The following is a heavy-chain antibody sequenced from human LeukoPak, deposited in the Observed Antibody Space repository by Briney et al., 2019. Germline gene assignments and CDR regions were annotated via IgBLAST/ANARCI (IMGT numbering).Heavy chain of an antibody. J-gene: IGHJ3*02. Sequence: ASVKVSCKASGGTFSSYAISWVRQAPGQGLEWMGWISAYNGNTNYAQKLQGRVTMTTDTSTSTAYMELRSLRSDDTAVYYCARGGGSYARGLDAFDIWGQGTMVTVSS. CDR1: GGTFSSYA. D-gene: IGHD1-26*01. CDR2: ISAYNGNT. V-gene: IGHV1-18*01. CDR3: ARGGGSYARGLDAFDI.